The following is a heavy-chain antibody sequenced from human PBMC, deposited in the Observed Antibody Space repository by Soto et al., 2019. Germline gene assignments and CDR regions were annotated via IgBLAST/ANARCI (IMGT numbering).Heavy chain of an antibody. V-gene: IGHV4-61*01. J-gene: IGHJ4*02. CDR1: GGSVSSGRYF. D-gene: IGHD3-22*01. CDR3: AREEMVIRGHFAY. Sequence: QVQLQESGPGLVKPSETLSLTCTVSGGSVSSGRYFWNWIRQPPGKGLEWIGNFLYSGSTNYNPSLRSRATISADTSKNQFSLNLTSATAADTAVYYCAREEMVIRGHFAYRGQGTLVTVSS. CDR2: FLYSGST.